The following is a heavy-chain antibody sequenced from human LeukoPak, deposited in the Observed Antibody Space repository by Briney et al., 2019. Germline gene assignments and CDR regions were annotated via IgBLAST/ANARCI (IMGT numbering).Heavy chain of an antibody. V-gene: IGHV3-21*01. CDR3: ARDRWELFAFDI. CDR1: GFTFSSYE. D-gene: IGHD1-26*01. Sequence: GGSLRLSCAASGFTFSSYEMNWARQAPGKGLEWVSSISSSSSYICYADSVKGRFTISRDNAKNSLYLRMNSLRAEDTAVYYCARDRWELFAFDIWGQGTMVTVSS. J-gene: IGHJ3*02. CDR2: ISSSSSYI.